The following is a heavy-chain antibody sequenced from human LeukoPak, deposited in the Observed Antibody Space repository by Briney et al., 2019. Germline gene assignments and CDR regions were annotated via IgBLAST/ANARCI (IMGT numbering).Heavy chain of an antibody. CDR2: IYYSGST. CDR3: ARDTRTYCGGDCYQGDY. J-gene: IGHJ4*02. D-gene: IGHD2-21*02. Sequence: PSETLSLTCTVSGGSISSSSYYWGWLRQPPGKGLEWIGSIYYSGSTYYNPSLKGRVTISVDTSKNQFSLKLSSVTAADTAVYYCARDTRTYCGGDCYQGDYWGQGTLVTVSS. V-gene: IGHV4-39*07. CDR1: GGSISSSSYY.